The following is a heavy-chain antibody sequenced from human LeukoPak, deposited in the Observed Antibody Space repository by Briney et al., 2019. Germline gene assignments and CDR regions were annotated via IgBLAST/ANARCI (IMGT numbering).Heavy chain of an antibody. CDR3: AGLNSYSSSWYDY. V-gene: IGHV4-38-2*02. CDR2: LSHSGST. J-gene: IGHJ4*02. CDR1: GYSISSGYY. D-gene: IGHD6-13*01. Sequence: PSETLSLTCSVCGYSISSGYYWGWIRQPPGKGLEWIGSLSHSGSTYYNPSLKSRVTISVDTSKNQFSLQLSSVTAADTAVYYCAGLNSYSSSWYDYWGQGTLVTVSS.